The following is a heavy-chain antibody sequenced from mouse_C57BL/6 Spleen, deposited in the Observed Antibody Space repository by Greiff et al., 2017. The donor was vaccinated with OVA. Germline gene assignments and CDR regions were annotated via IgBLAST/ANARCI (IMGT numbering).Heavy chain of an antibody. CDR1: GYTFTDYY. V-gene: IGHV1-19*01. CDR2: INPYNGGT. J-gene: IGHJ3*01. CDR3: ARSDYGNSWFAY. D-gene: IGHD2-1*01. Sequence: VQLQQSGPVLVKPGASVKMSCKASGYTFTDYYMNWVKQSHGKSLEWLGVINPYNGGTSYNQKFKGKATLTVDKSSSTAYMELNSLTSEDSAVYYCARSDYGNSWFAYWGQGTLVTVSA.